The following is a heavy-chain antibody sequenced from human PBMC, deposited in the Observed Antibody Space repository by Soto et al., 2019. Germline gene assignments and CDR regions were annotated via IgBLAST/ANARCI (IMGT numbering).Heavy chain of an antibody. Sequence: ASVKVSCKVSGYTLTELSMHWVRQAPGKGLEWMGGFDPGDGETIYAQKFQGRVTMTEDTSTSTAYMELSSLRSEDTAVYYCGNCIAVAGYYYYYGMDVWGQGTTVTVSS. CDR1: GYTLTELS. V-gene: IGHV1-24*01. J-gene: IGHJ6*02. CDR2: FDPGDGET. CDR3: GNCIAVAGYYYYYGMDV. D-gene: IGHD6-19*01.